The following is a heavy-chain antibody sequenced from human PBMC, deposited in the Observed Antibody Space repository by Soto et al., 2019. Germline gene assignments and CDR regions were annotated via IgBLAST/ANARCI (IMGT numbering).Heavy chain of an antibody. Sequence: GSLRLSCAASGFTFSNAWMSWVRQAPGKGLEWVGRIKSKTDGGTTDHAAPVKGRFTISRDDSKNTLYLQMNSLKTEDTAVYYCTTADSGSYSIDYYFDYWGQGTLVTVSS. CDR2: IKSKTDGGTT. J-gene: IGHJ4*02. D-gene: IGHD1-26*01. CDR3: TTADSGSYSIDYYFDY. CDR1: GFTFSNAW. V-gene: IGHV3-15*01.